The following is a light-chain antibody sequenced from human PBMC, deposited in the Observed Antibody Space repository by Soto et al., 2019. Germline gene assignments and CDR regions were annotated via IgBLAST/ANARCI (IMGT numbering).Light chain of an antibody. CDR3: QQASVLPFT. CDR2: AAS. CDR1: RDIGTW. Sequence: DLQMTQSPSSVSASVGDRVTITCRASRDIGTWLAWYQQIPGKAPKLLIFAASTLQNRVPSRFSGSGSGTDFTLTISGLQPEDFATYYCQQASVLPFTFGPGTKVDMK. V-gene: IGKV1-12*01. J-gene: IGKJ3*01.